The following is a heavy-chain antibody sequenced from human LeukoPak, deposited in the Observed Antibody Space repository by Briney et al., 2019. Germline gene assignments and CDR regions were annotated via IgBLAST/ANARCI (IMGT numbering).Heavy chain of an antibody. Sequence: AGESLKISCKGSGYSFISYWIGWVRQMPGKGLEWMGIIYPGDSETTYSPSFQGQVTISADRSISTAYLQWSSLKASDTAMYYCARLGPTVTTLYYFDYWGQGTLVTVSS. J-gene: IGHJ4*02. D-gene: IGHD4-11*01. V-gene: IGHV5-51*01. CDR1: GYSFISYW. CDR3: ARLGPTVTTLYYFDY. CDR2: IYPGDSET.